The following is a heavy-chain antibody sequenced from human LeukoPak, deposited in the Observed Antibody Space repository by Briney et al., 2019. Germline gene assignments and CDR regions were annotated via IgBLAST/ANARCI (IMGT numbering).Heavy chain of an antibody. D-gene: IGHD5-18*01. V-gene: IGHV4-39*01. CDR3: ARAGYSYGYDY. Sequence: KPSETLSLTCTVSGGSISSSSYYWGWIRQPPGKGLEWIGSIYYSGSTYYNPSLKSRVTISVDTSKNQFSLKLSSVTAADTAVYYCARAGYSYGYDYWGQGTLVTVSS. J-gene: IGHJ4*02. CDR2: IYYSGST. CDR1: GGSISSSSYY.